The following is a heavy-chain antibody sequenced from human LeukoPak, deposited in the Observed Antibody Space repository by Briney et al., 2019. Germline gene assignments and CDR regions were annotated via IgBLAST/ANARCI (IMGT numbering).Heavy chain of an antibody. Sequence: ASVKVSCKASGYTFTSYDINWVRQATGQGLEGMGWMNPNSGNTGYAQKFQGRVTMTRNTSISTAYMELSSLRSEDTAVYYCASQGILYCSSTSCHDYWGQGTLVTVSS. V-gene: IGHV1-8*01. CDR1: GYTFTSYD. J-gene: IGHJ4*02. D-gene: IGHD2-2*01. CDR3: ASQGILYCSSTSCHDY. CDR2: MNPNSGNT.